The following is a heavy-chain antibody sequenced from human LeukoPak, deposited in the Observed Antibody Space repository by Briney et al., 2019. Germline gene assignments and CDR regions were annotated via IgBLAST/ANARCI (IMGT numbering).Heavy chain of an antibody. D-gene: IGHD3-10*01. J-gene: IGHJ4*02. Sequence: YPGGSLRLSCAASGFTFSSYLMHWVRQAPGKGLVRVSRINSDGSSTSYADSVKGRFTISRDNAKNTLYLEMNSLRAEDTAVYFCARDLRDYYGSGSYYNALDYWGQGTLVTVSS. V-gene: IGHV3-74*01. CDR3: ARDLRDYYGSGSYYNALDY. CDR1: GFTFSSYL. CDR2: INSDGSST.